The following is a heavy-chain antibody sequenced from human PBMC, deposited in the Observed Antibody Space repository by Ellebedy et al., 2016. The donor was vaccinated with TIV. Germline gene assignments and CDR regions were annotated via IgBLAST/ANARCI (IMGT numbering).Heavy chain of an antibody. CDR2: ISYTGDTR. D-gene: IGHD6-13*01. V-gene: IGHV3-11*01. J-gene: IGHJ4*02. Sequence: PGGSLRLSCARSGFTFSGYYMSWIRQAPGQGLEWVSYISYTGDTRHYADSVKGRFTISRDNAKNSLYLQMSSLRAEDTAVYYCGRLGVIAGAGASDYWGQGTLVIVSS. CDR3: GRLGVIAGAGASDY. CDR1: GFTFSGYY.